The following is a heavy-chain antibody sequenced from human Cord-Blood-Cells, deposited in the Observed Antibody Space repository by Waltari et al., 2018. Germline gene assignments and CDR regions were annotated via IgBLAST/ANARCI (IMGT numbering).Heavy chain of an antibody. J-gene: IGHJ4*02. V-gene: IGHV3-30*04. Sequence: QVQLVESGGGVVQPGRSLRLSCAASGFTFSSYDMHWVRQAPGKGLEWVAVISYDGSNKYYADSVKGRFTISRDNSKNTLYLQMNSLRAEDTAVYYCARGFNWNYFDYWGQGTLVTVSS. D-gene: IGHD1-20*01. CDR3: ARGFNWNYFDY. CDR1: GFTFSSYD. CDR2: ISYDGSNK.